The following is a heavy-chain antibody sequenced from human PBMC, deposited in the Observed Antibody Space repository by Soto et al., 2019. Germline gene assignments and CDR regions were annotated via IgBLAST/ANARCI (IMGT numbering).Heavy chain of an antibody. CDR2: IYYSGST. J-gene: IGHJ3*02. CDR3: ANWNDPRGAFDI. CDR1: GGSISSYY. D-gene: IGHD1-1*01. Sequence: SETLSLTCTVSGGSISSYYWSWIRQPPGKGLEWIGYIYYSGSTNYNPSLKSRVTISVDTSKNQFSLKLSSVTAADTAVYYCANWNDPRGAFDIWGQGTMVTVSS. V-gene: IGHV4-59*08.